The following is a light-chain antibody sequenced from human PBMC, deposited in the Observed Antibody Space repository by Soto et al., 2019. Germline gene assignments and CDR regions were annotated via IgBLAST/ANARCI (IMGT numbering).Light chain of an antibody. CDR1: SSNIVSRT. Sequence: QSVVTQPPSASGTPGQRVTISCSGSSSNIVSRTVNWYLQLPGTAPKLLIYSNDQRPSGVPDRFSGSKSGTSASLAISGLQSEDEADYYCAAWDDSLNGPVFGGGTKLTVL. V-gene: IGLV1-44*01. J-gene: IGLJ2*01. CDR2: SND. CDR3: AAWDDSLNGPV.